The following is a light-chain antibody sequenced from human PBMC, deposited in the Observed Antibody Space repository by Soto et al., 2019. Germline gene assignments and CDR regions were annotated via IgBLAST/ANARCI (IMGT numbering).Light chain of an antibody. CDR3: GTWDNSLSAGV. CDR2: DNS. CDR1: SSNIGNNY. Sequence: QSVLTQPPSVSAAPGQTVTISCSGSSSNIGNNYVSWYQQFPGTDPKLLIYDNSDRPSGIPDRFSGSKSGTSATLGITGLQTGDEADYYCGTWDNSLSAGVFGGGTKVTVL. J-gene: IGLJ2*01. V-gene: IGLV1-51*01.